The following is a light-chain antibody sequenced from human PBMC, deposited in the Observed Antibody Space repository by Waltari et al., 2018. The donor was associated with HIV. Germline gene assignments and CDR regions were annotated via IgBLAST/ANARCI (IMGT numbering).Light chain of an antibody. CDR2: LAS. CDR1: QSLLHSNGNKY. CDR3: MQSLQTPRT. Sequence: IVMTQSPLSLPVSPGEPASISCRSNQSLLHSNGNKYLDWYLHKSGQSPKLVIYLASIRASGVPDRVSGSGSGTDFTLKFSRVEAEDVGVYYCMQSLQTPRTFGGGTNVQIK. V-gene: IGKV2-28*01. J-gene: IGKJ4*01.